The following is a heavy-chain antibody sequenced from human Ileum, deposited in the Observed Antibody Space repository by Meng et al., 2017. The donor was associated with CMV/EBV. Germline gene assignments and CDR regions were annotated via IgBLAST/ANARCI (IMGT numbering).Heavy chain of an antibody. D-gene: IGHD3-3*01. J-gene: IGHJ5*02. Sequence: GGSLRLSCAASGFTFSSYEMNWVRQAPGKGLEWVSYISSSGSTIYYADSVKGRFTISRDNAKNSLYLQMNSLRAEDTAVYYCARDKDDDFWSGYYWFDPWGQGTLVTVSS. CDR3: ARDKDDDFWSGYYWFDP. CDR1: GFTFSSYE. V-gene: IGHV3-48*03. CDR2: ISSSGSTI.